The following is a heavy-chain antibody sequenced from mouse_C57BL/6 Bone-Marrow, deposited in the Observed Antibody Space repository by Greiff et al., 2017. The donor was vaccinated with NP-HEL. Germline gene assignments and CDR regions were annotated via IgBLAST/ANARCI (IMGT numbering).Heavy chain of an antibody. Sequence: VQLQESGPGLVKPSKSLFLTCSITGFPITSGYYWIWIRQPPGKPLECMGFITDSGETFYNPTLQSPISITRETSKNHFFLLLNSVTTEDTAMYYCAGDYDGYWYFDVWGTGTTVTVSS. CDR3: AGDYDGYWYFDV. V-gene: IGHV12-3*01. CDR2: ITDSGET. J-gene: IGHJ1*03. CDR1: GFPITSGYY. D-gene: IGHD2-3*01.